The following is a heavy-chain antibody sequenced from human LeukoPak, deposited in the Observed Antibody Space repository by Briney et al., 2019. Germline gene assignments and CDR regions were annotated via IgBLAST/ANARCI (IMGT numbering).Heavy chain of an antibody. V-gene: IGHV1-2*02. CDR2: INPNSGGT. D-gene: IGHD6-19*01. CDR3: ARVEQFIAVAGKVSQAFQH. J-gene: IGHJ1*01. CDR1: GYTFTGYY. Sequence: ASVKVSCKASGYTFTGYYMHWVRQAPGQGLEWMGWINPNSGGTNYAQKFQGRVTMTRDTSISTAYMELSSLRSEDTAVYYCARVEQFIAVAGKVSQAFQHWGQGTLVTVSS.